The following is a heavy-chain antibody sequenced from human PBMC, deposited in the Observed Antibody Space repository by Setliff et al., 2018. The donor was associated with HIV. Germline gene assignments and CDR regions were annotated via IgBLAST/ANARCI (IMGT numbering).Heavy chain of an antibody. D-gene: IGHD3-9*01. CDR1: GYMFSGFH. V-gene: IGHV1-2*06. Sequence: ASVKVSCKASGYMFSGFHMHWVRQAAGQGLEWMGRINPNSGGTNYAQKFQGRVTMTRDTSISTAYMELSRLRSDDTAVYYCARDWAEDYLTGPTPGAFDIWGQGTMVTVSS. CDR3: ARDWAEDYLTGPTPGAFDI. CDR2: INPNSGGT. J-gene: IGHJ3*02.